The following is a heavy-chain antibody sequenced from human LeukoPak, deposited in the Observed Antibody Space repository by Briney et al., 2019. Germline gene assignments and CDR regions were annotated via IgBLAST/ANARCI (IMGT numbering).Heavy chain of an antibody. CDR3: ARASYSYDIYCWVPFDY. D-gene: IGHD3-22*01. CDR1: GGSISSYY. J-gene: IGHJ4*02. Sequence: SETLSLTCTISGGSISSYYWSWIRQPPGKGLEWIGYIYYTGSTNHNPSLKSRVTISVDTSKNQFSLKLSSVTASDTAVYYCARASYSYDIYCWVPFDYLGQGTLVTVSS. V-gene: IGHV4-59*08. CDR2: IYYTGST.